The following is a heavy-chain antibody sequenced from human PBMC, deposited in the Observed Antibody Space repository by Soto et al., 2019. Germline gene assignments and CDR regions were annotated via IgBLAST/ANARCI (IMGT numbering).Heavy chain of an antibody. CDR3: ARDPVVVPVPTYYFDY. CDR1: GFTFSSYG. CDR2: IWYDGSNK. J-gene: IGHJ4*02. D-gene: IGHD2-2*01. V-gene: IGHV3-33*01. Sequence: GGSLRLSCAASGFTFSSYGMHWVRQAPGKGLEWVAVIWYDGSNKYYADSVKGRFTISRDNSKNTLYLQMNSLRAEDTAVYYCARDPVVVPVPTYYFDYWGQGTLVTVSS.